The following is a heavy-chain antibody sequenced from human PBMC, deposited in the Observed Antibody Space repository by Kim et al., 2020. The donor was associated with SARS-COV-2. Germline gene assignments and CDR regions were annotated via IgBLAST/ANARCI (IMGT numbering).Heavy chain of an antibody. V-gene: IGHV4-34*01. CDR3: ARGYCSSTSCEQSYYYYY. D-gene: IGHD2-2*01. CDR2: INHSGST. J-gene: IGHJ6*01. Sequence: SETLSLTCAVYGGSFSGYYWSWIRQPPGKGLEWIGEINHSGSTNYNPSLKSRVTISVDTSKNQFSLKLSSVTAADTAVYYCARGYCSSTSCEQSYYYYY. CDR1: GGSFSGYY.